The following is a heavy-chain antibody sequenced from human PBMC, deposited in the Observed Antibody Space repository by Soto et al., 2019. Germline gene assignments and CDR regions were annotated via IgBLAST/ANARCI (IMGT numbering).Heavy chain of an antibody. CDR3: ANIPIVGATRGGPPFDY. V-gene: IGHV3-23*01. J-gene: IGHJ4*02. CDR1: GFTFSSYA. D-gene: IGHD1-26*01. CDR2: ISGSGGST. Sequence: EVQLLESGGGLVQPGGSLRLSCAASGFTFSSYAMSWVRQAPGKGLEWVSAISGSGGSTYYADSVKGRFTISRDNSKNTLYLQMNSLRAEDTAVYYCANIPIVGATRGGPPFDYWGQGTLVTVSS.